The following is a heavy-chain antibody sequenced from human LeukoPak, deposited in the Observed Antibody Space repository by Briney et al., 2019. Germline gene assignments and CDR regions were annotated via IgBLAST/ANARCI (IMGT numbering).Heavy chain of an antibody. V-gene: IGHV1-46*01. Sequence: VSVKVSCKASGYTFTSYYMHWVRQAPGQGLEWMGIINPSGGSTSYAQKFQGRVTMTRDMSTSTVYMELSSLRSEDTAVYYCASIFRNISGFDYWGQGTLVTVSS. D-gene: IGHD3-22*01. CDR1: GYTFTSYY. J-gene: IGHJ4*02. CDR3: ASIFRNISGFDY. CDR2: INPSGGST.